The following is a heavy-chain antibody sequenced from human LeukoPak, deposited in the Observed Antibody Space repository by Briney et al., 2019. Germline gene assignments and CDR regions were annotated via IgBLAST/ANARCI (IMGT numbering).Heavy chain of an antibody. CDR2: IYYSGST. J-gene: IGHJ6*03. CDR1: GGSISSYY. CDR3: ARGPQLVDYYYIDV. Sequence: PSETLSLTCTVSGGSISSYYWSWIRQPPGKGLEWIGYIYYSGSTNYNPSLKSRVTISVDTSKNQFSLQLNSVTPEDTAVYYCARGPQLVDYYYIDVWGKGTTVTVSS. V-gene: IGHV4-59*12. D-gene: IGHD6-13*01.